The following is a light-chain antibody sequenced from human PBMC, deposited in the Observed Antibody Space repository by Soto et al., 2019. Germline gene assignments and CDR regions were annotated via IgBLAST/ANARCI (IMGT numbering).Light chain of an antibody. CDR2: GAS. V-gene: IGKV3-20*01. J-gene: IGKJ1*01. Sequence: IVLTQSPGTLSLSPGARATLSCRASQSVSSSYLAWYQQKPGQAPRLLIYGASSRAIGIPDRFSGSGSGTDFTLTISRLEPEDFAVYYCQQYGSSPATFGQGTKVDI. CDR1: QSVSSSY. CDR3: QQYGSSPAT.